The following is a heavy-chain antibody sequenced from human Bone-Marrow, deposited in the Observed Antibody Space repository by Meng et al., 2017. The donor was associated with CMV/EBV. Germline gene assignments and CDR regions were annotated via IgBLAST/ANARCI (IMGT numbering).Heavy chain of an antibody. CDR1: GGSISSYY. Sequence: SETLSLTCTVSGGSISSYYWSWNRQPPGKGLEWIGYIYYSGSTNYNPSLKSRVTISVDTSKNQFSLKLSSVTAADTAVYYCARDLIHYYGMDVWGQGTTVTVSS. J-gene: IGHJ6*02. CDR3: ARDLIHYYGMDV. CDR2: IYYSGST. V-gene: IGHV4-59*01.